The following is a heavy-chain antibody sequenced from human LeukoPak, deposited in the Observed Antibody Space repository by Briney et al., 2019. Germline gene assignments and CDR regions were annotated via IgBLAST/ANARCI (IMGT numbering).Heavy chain of an antibody. V-gene: IGHV3-7*01. Sequence: GGSLRLSCAASGFTFSSYWMNWVRQAPGKGLEWVASIKQDGSEKYYVDSVKGRFTISRDNAKNSLYLQMNSLRAEDTAVYYCARADYYGSGSYYWKWGQGTLVTVSS. CDR2: IKQDGSEK. CDR1: GFTFSSYW. CDR3: ARADYYGSGSYYWK. J-gene: IGHJ4*02. D-gene: IGHD3-10*01.